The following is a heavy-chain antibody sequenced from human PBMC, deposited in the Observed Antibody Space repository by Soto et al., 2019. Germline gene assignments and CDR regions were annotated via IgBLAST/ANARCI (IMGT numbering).Heavy chain of an antibody. CDR2: IWYDGSNK. J-gene: IGHJ3*02. D-gene: IGHD3-22*01. V-gene: IGHV3-33*01. Sequence: PGGSLRLSCAASGFTFSSYGMHWVRQAPGKGLEWVAVIWYDGSNKYYADSVKGRFTISRDNSKNTLYLQMNSLRAEDTAVYYCARGLYYYDSSGYLDAFDIWGQGTIVTVSS. CDR3: ARGLYYYDSSGYLDAFDI. CDR1: GFTFSSYG.